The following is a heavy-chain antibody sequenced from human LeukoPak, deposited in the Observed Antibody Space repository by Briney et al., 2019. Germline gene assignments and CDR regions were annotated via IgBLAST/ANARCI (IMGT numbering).Heavy chain of an antibody. V-gene: IGHV4-34*01. Sequence: ASETLSLTCAVYGVSFSGYYWSWIRQPPGKGLEWIGEINHSGSTNYNPSLKSRVTISVDTSKNQFSLKLSSVTAADTAVYYCARRGRSGYAFDYWGQGTLVTVSS. J-gene: IGHJ4*02. D-gene: IGHD3-3*01. CDR3: ARRGRSGYAFDY. CDR1: GVSFSGYY. CDR2: INHSGST.